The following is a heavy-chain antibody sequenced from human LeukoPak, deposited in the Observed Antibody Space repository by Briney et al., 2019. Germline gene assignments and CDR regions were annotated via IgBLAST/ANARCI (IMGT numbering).Heavy chain of an antibody. CDR2: ISGSGDTT. CDR1: GFTFSSYT. Sequence: GGSLRLSCAASGFTFSSYTMTWVRQAPGKGLEWVSGISGSGDTTYYADSVKGRFTISRDNSKNTLYLQMNSLRAEDTAVYYCVKESQYNWNDGNFDYWGRGTLVTVSS. J-gene: IGHJ4*02. V-gene: IGHV3-23*01. CDR3: VKESQYNWNDGNFDY. D-gene: IGHD1-20*01.